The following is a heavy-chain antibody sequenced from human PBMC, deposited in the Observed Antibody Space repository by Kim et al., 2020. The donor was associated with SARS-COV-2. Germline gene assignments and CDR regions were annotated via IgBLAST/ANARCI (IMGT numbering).Heavy chain of an antibody. J-gene: IGHJ6*02. D-gene: IGHD3-10*01. CDR2: ISYDGSNK. V-gene: IGHV3-30*18. CDR3: AKTDYYGSGSHDYYYYYGMDV. CDR1: GFTFSSYG. Sequence: GGSLRLSCAASGFTFSSYGMHWVRQAPGKGLEWVAVISYDGSNKYYADSVKGRFTISRDNSKNTLYLQMNSLRAEDTAVYYCAKTDYYGSGSHDYYYYYGMDVWGQGTTVTVSS.